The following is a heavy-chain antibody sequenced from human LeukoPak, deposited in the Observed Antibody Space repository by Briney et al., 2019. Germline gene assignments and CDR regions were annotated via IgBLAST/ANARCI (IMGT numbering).Heavy chain of an antibody. CDR3: VKGGIAAAGMRYYFDY. Sequence: PGGSLRLSCSASGFTFSSYAMHWVRLAPGKGLEYVSAISSNGGSTYYADSVKGRFTISRDNSENTLYLQMSSLRAEDTAVYYCVKGGIAAAGMRYYFDYWGQGTLVTVSS. V-gene: IGHV3-64D*09. CDR2: ISSNGGST. J-gene: IGHJ4*02. CDR1: GFTFSSYA. D-gene: IGHD6-13*01.